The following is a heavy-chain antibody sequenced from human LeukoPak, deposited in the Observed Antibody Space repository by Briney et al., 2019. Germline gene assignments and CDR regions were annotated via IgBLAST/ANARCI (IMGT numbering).Heavy chain of an antibody. CDR2: TYYRSKWYN. J-gene: IGHJ4*02. Sequence: SQTLSLTCAISGDSVSSNSAAWNWIRQSPSRGLEWLGRTYYRSKWYNDYAVSVKSRITINPVTSKNQFSLQLNSVTPEDTAVYYCAREYSYYDFWSGYSDLDYWGQGTLVTVSS. V-gene: IGHV6-1*01. CDR1: GDSVSSNSAA. D-gene: IGHD3-3*01. CDR3: AREYSYYDFWSGYSDLDY.